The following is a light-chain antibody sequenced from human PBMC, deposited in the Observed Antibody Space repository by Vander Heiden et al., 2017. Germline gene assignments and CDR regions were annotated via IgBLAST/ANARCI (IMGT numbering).Light chain of an antibody. V-gene: IGKV3-20*01. CDR1: QSVRSSY. J-gene: IGKJ4*01. CDR3: QQYGSSLLT. Sequence: TQSPGTLSLSPWERATLSFRATQSVRSSYLAWYQQKPGQAPRLLIYGASSRATGIPDRFSGSGYGTDFTLTISRLEPEDCAVYYCQQYGSSLLTFGGGTKVEIK. CDR2: GAS.